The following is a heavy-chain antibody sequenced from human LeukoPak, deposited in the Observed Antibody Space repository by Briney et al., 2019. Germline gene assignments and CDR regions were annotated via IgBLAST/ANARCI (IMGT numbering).Heavy chain of an antibody. D-gene: IGHD3-22*01. CDR1: GFTVSSNY. J-gene: IGHJ3*02. CDR3: AKMITMIVGDAFDI. CDR2: IYSGGST. Sequence: GGSLRLSCAASGFTVSSNYMSWVRQAPGKGLEWVSVIYSGGSTYYADSVKGRFTISRDNSKNTLYLQMNSLRAEDTAVYYCAKMITMIVGDAFDIWGQGTMVTVSS. V-gene: IGHV3-66*01.